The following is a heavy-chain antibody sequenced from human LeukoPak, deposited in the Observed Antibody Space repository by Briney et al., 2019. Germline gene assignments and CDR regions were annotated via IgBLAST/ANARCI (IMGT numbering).Heavy chain of an antibody. CDR2: INAGNGNT. V-gene: IGHV1-3*01. D-gene: IGHD3-10*01. J-gene: IGHJ4*02. CDR3: AITPMVRGVTPYYFDY. Sequence: GASVKVSCKASGYTFTSYAMHWVRQAPGQRLEWMGWINAGNGNTKYSQKFQGRVTITRDTSASTAYMGLSSLRSEDTAVYYCAITPMVRGVTPYYFDYWGQGTLVTVSS. CDR1: GYTFTSYA.